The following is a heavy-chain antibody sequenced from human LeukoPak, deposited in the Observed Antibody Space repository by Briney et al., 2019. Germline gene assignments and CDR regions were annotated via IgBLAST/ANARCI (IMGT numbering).Heavy chain of an antibody. CDR2: ISGSGGST. Sequence: QSGGSLRLSCAASGFTFSSYAMSWVRQAPGKGLEWVSAISGSGGSTYYADSVKGRFTISRDNSKNTLYLQMNSLRAEDTAVYYCAKNWNDVPALDYWGQGTLVTVSS. J-gene: IGHJ4*02. D-gene: IGHD1-1*01. CDR1: GFTFSSYA. CDR3: AKNWNDVPALDY. V-gene: IGHV3-23*01.